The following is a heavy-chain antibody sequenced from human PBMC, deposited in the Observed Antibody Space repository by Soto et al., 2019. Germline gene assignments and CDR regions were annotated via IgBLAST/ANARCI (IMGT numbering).Heavy chain of an antibody. V-gene: IGHV1-18*04. D-gene: IGHD6-13*01. J-gene: IGHJ6*02. CDR1: GYTFTSYG. CDR2: ISAYNGNT. CDR3: ATILIRSSSWVFYYGMDV. Sequence: QVQLVQSGAEVKKPGASVKVSCKASGYTFTSYGISWVRQAPGQGLEWMGWISAYNGNTNYAQKLQGRVTMTTDTTTSTAYMELRSLRSDDTAVYYCATILIRSSSWVFYYGMDVWGQGTTVTVSS.